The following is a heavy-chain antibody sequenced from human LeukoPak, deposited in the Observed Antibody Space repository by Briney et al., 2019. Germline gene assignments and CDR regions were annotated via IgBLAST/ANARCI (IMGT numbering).Heavy chain of an antibody. V-gene: IGHV4-4*07. Sequence: PSETLSLTCTVSGGSIDNYYWSWIRQPAGKGLEWIGRIYTRGSTNYNPSLKTRVTMSVDTSKNHFSLKLSSVPAADTAVYYCARGRFCSADICSGGDAFDIWGQGTMVSVSS. CDR1: GGSIDNYY. D-gene: IGHD3-3*01. CDR3: ARGRFCSADICSGGDAFDI. CDR2: IYTRGST. J-gene: IGHJ3*02.